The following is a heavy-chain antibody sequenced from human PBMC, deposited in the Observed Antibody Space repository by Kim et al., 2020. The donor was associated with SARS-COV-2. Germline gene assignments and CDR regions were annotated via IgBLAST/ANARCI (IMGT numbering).Heavy chain of an antibody. J-gene: IGHJ5*02. CDR1: GGSISSYY. D-gene: IGHD2-21*01. CDR3: ARHSLKHGFDP. CDR2: IYYSGST. Sequence: SETLSLTCTVSGGSISSYYWSWIRQPPGKGLEWIGYIYYSGSTNYNPSLKSRVTISVDTSKNQFSLKLSSVTAADTAVYYCARHSLKHGFDPWGQGTLVTVSS. V-gene: IGHV4-59*13.